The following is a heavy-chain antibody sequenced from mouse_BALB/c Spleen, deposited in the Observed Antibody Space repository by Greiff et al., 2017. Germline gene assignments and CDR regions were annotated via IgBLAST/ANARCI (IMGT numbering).Heavy chain of an antibody. CDR2: IYPGNSDT. CDR1: GYTFTSYW. Sequence: EVQLVESGTVLARPGASVKMSCKASGYTFTSYWMHWVKQRPGQGLEWIGAIYPGNSDTSYNQKFKGKAKLTAVTSTSTAYMELSSLTNEDSAVYYCTRARDYFAYWGQGTLVTVSA. CDR3: TRARDYFAY. J-gene: IGHJ3*01. D-gene: IGHD2-4*01. V-gene: IGHV1-5*01.